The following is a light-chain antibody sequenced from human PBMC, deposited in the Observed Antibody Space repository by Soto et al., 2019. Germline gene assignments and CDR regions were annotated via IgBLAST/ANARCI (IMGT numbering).Light chain of an antibody. V-gene: IGLV4-69*01. CDR3: QTWDTGARVV. Sequence: QPVLTQSPSASASLGASVKLTCTHSSGHSSYAIAWHQQQPEKGPRYLMKLSSDGSHSKGDGIPDRFSGSSSGAERYLTISSLQSEDEADYYCQTWDTGARVVFGGGTKVTVL. CDR1: SGHSSYA. J-gene: IGLJ2*01. CDR2: LSSDGSH.